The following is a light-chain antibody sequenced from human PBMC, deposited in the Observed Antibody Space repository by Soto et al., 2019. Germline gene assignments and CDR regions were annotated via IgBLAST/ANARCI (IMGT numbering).Light chain of an antibody. CDR2: GAS. V-gene: IGKV3-20*01. J-gene: IGKJ1*01. CDR3: HQYDSWT. Sequence: EVVLTQSPGTLSLSPGERATLSCRASQSVSTSFLAWYQQKPGQAPRLLIYGASTRATGVTARFSGSGSGTEFTLAISRLEPEDFAVYYCHQYDSWTFGQGTKVDIK. CDR1: QSVSTSF.